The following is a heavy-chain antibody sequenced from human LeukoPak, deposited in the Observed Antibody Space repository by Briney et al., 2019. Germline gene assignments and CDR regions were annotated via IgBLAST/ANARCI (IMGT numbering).Heavy chain of an antibody. CDR2: INPSGGST. Sequence: ASVKVSCKASGYTFTSYYMHWVRQAPGQGLEWMGIINPSGGSTSYEQKFQGRVTMTRDTSTSTVYMELSSLRSEDTAVYYCARGAKYYYDSSGHLDYWGQGTLVTVSS. CDR1: GYTFTSYY. J-gene: IGHJ4*02. D-gene: IGHD3-22*01. V-gene: IGHV1-46*01. CDR3: ARGAKYYYDSSGHLDY.